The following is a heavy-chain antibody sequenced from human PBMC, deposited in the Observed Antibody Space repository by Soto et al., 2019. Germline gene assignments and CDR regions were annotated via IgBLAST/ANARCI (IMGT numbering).Heavy chain of an antibody. CDR3: ARDTGYDHDAFDI. Sequence: ASVKVSCKASGYTFITSYYTHWVRQAPGQGLEWMGIINPTGTMTKYSERFQGRLTMTRDTSTSNDYMELSTLKSEDTAVYFCARDTGYDHDAFDIWGQGSMVT. CDR2: INPTGTMT. D-gene: IGHD5-12*01. J-gene: IGHJ3*02. V-gene: IGHV1-46*01. CDR1: GYTFITSYY.